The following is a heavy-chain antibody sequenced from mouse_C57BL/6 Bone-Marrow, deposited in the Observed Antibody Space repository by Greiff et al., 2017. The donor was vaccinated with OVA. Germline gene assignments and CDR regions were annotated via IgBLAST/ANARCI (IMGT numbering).Heavy chain of an antibody. CDR2: ISSGGDYI. Sequence: EVHLVESGEGLVKPGGSLKLSCAASGFTFSSYAMSWVRQTPEKRLEWVAYISSGGDYIYYADTVKGRFTISRDNARNTLYLQMSSLKSEDTAMYYCTRDSFITTVVSNWYFDVWGTGTTVTVSS. V-gene: IGHV5-9-1*02. CDR3: TRDSFITTVVSNWYFDV. D-gene: IGHD1-1*01. CDR1: GFTFSSYA. J-gene: IGHJ1*03.